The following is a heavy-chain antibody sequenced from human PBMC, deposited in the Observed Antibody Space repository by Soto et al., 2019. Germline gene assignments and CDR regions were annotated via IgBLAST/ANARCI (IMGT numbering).Heavy chain of an antibody. D-gene: IGHD3-22*01. CDR2: ISPSGNT. CDR1: GGSISSGDYS. J-gene: IGHJ4*02. Sequence: SETLSLTCAVSGGSISSGDYSWSWIRQPPGKGLECIGYISPSGNTYSNPSLKSRVTISVDRSRNQFSLRLNSVTAADTAVYFCARVADYYDSRGYYSYYFDSWGQGTLVTVSS. V-gene: IGHV4-30-2*01. CDR3: ARVADYYDSRGYYSYYFDS.